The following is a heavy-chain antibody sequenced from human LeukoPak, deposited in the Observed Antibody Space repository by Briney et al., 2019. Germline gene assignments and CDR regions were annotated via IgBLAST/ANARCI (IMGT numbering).Heavy chain of an antibody. J-gene: IGHJ6*02. Sequence: PSETLSLTCAVYGGSFSGYYWSWIRQPPGKGLEWTGEINHSGSTNYNPSLKSRVTISVDTSKNQFSLKLGSVTAADTAVYYCARGAVGATRFYYYYGMDVWGQGTTVAVSS. D-gene: IGHD1-26*01. CDR3: ARGAVGATRFYYYYGMDV. V-gene: IGHV4-34*01. CDR2: INHSGST. CDR1: GGSFSGYY.